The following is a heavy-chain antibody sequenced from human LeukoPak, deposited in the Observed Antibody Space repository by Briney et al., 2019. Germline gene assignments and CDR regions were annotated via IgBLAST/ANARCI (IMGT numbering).Heavy chain of an antibody. Sequence: GGSLRLSCVASGFTFSSYAMSWIRQAPGKGLEWVSGIGGSGGSTDYADSVKGRFTISRDNSKNTLYLQMNSLRAEDTAVYYCAKDLRSVGATDYWGQGTLVTVSS. J-gene: IGHJ4*02. CDR2: IGGSGGST. CDR3: AKDLRSVGATDY. D-gene: IGHD1-26*01. V-gene: IGHV3-23*01. CDR1: GFTFSSYA.